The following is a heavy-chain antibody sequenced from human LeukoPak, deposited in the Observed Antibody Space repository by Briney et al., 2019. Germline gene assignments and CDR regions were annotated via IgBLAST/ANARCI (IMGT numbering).Heavy chain of an antibody. CDR2: INQSGAT. D-gene: IGHD1-1*01. V-gene: IGHV4-34*01. CDR1: GGSFSDYD. J-gene: IGHJ4*02. CDR3: ARYVPVKTGPTRASFDY. Sequence: SETLSLTCSVYGGSFSDYDWSWVRQAPGRGLQWIGEINQSGATNCDPSLKSRVTMSIDTFKSQFSLSLRSVTAADTAVYFCARYVPVKTGPTRASFDYWGQGILVTVSS.